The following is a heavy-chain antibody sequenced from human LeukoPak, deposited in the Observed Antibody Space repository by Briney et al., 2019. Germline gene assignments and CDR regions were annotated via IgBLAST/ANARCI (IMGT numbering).Heavy chain of an antibody. V-gene: IGHV3-48*04. Sequence: QPGGSLRLSCAGSGFTFSSYSMNWVRQAPGKGLEWVSYISSSSSTIYYADSVKGRFTISRDNAKNSLYLQMNSLRAEDTAVYYCARVGSGSYFHYFDYWGQGTLVTVSS. D-gene: IGHD1-26*01. CDR1: GFTFSSYS. J-gene: IGHJ4*02. CDR2: ISSSSSTI. CDR3: ARVGSGSYFHYFDY.